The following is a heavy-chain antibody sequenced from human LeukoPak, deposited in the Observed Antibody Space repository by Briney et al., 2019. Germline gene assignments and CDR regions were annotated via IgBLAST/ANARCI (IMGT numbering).Heavy chain of an antibody. Sequence: SETLSLTCTVSGGSISSYWWSRIRQPPGKGLEYIGYIFYSGSTNYNPSLKSRVTISVDTSKIHFSLRLSSVTAADTAVYYCARRGGGHAFDIWGQGTMVTVSS. CDR3: ARRGGGHAFDI. D-gene: IGHD3-16*01. CDR1: GGSISSYW. V-gene: IGHV4-59*08. J-gene: IGHJ3*02. CDR2: IFYSGST.